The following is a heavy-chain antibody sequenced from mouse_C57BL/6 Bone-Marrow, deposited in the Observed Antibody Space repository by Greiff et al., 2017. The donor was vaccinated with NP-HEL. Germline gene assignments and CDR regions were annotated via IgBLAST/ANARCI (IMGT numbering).Heavy chain of an antibody. CDR2: ISSGSSTI. J-gene: IGHJ2*01. CDR3: ARRGDGKGDYFDY. CDR1: GFTFSDYG. V-gene: IGHV5-17*01. D-gene: IGHD2-1*01. Sequence: EVQLVESGGGLVKPGGSLKLSCEASGFTFSDYGMHWVRQAPEKGLEWVAYISSGSSTIYYAETVKGRVTITIDNANNTLFLQMTSLRSEDTAVYACARRGDGKGDYFDYWGQGTTLTVSS.